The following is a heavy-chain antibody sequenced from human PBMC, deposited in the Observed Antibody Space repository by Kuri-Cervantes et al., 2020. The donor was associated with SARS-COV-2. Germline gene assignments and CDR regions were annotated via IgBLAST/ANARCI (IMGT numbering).Heavy chain of an antibody. CDR1: GDSISSSAYY. D-gene: IGHD4-11*01. Sequence: SETLSLTCSVSGDSISSSAYYWGWIRQPPGKGLEWIGNIYYSGSTHYNPPLKSRVTISVDTSKNQFSLKLSSVTAADTAVYYCARGGDYSNWFDPWGQGTLVTVSS. V-gene: IGHV4-39*07. CDR3: ARGGDYSNWFDP. CDR2: IYYSGST. J-gene: IGHJ5*02.